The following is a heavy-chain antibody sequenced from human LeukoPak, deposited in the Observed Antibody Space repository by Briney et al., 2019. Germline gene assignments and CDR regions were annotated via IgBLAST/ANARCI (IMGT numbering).Heavy chain of an antibody. CDR3: ARVPGDLGDV. CDR1: GYTFTSYY. V-gene: IGHV1-46*01. D-gene: IGHD7-27*01. Sequence: ASVKVSCKASGYTFTSYYMHWVRQAPGQGLEWMGIINPSGGSTSYAQKFQGRVTMTRDTSISTAYMELSRLRSDDTAVYYCARVPGDLGDVWGQGTTVTVSS. CDR2: INPSGGST. J-gene: IGHJ6*02.